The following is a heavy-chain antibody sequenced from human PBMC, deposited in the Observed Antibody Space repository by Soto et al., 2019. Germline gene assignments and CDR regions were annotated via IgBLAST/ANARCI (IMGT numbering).Heavy chain of an antibody. CDR3: ARDPTTRRGMDV. CDR2: IYYSGST. Sequence: PSETLSLTCTVSGGSISSYYWSWIRQPPGKGLEWIGYIYYSGSTNYNPSLKSRVTISVDKSKNQFSLRLSSVTAADTAVYYCARDPTTRRGMDVWGQGTTVTVS. V-gene: IGHV4-59*12. J-gene: IGHJ6*02. D-gene: IGHD4-4*01. CDR1: GGSISSYY.